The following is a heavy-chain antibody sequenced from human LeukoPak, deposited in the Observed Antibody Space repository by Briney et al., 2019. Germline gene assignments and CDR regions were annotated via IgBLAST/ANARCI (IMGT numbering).Heavy chain of an antibody. CDR1: GYSISSDYY. Sequence: SETLSLTCAVSGYSISSDYYWGWIRQPPGKGLEWIGTIYHSGSTYYNPSLKSRVTISVDTSKNQFSLKLSSVTAADTAVYYCARSDCSGGSCMNNWGQGTLVTVSS. CDR2: IYHSGST. J-gene: IGHJ4*02. CDR3: ARSDCSGGSCMNN. V-gene: IGHV4-38-2*01. D-gene: IGHD2-15*01.